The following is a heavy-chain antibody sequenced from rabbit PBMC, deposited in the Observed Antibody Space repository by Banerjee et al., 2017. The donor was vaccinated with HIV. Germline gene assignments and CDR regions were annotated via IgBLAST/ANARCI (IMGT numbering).Heavy chain of an antibody. V-gene: IGHV1S40*01. CDR1: GIDFSSYYY. Sequence: QSLEESGGDLVKPGASLTLTCTASGIDFSSYYYMCWVRQAPGKGLEWIACIYADSSSETWYASWVNGRFTISKTSSSTVTLQMTSLTAADTATYFCARDAGSSGYFFNLWGPGTLVTVS. D-gene: IGHD1-1*01. CDR3: ARDAGSSGYFFNL. CDR2: IYADSSSET. J-gene: IGHJ4*01.